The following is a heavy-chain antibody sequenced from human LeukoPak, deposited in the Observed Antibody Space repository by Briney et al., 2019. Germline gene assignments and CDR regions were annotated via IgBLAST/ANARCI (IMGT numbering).Heavy chain of an antibody. CDR3: AMKAVPRPRLHDAFDF. CDR2: ISWNSGSI. D-gene: IGHD5-24*01. V-gene: IGHV3-9*01. Sequence: GGSLRLSCAASGFTFDDYAMHWVRQAPGKGLEWVPGISWNSGSIGYADSVKGRFTISRDNSKNTLYLQMNSLRADDTAVYYCAMKAVPRPRLHDAFDFWGQGTVVSVSS. J-gene: IGHJ3*01. CDR1: GFTFDDYA.